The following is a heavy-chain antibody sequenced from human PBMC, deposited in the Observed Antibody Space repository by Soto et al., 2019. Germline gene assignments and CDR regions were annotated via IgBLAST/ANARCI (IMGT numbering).Heavy chain of an antibody. D-gene: IGHD6-13*01. V-gene: IGHV3-66*01. Sequence: GGSLRLSCAASGFTVSNKYFSWVRQAPGGGLEWVSVLYNDGRTYYADSVKGRFTFSRDNCKNTLFLQMNSLRAEDTAIYYCARGVGKSWSHDNRGQQTLVTVSS. CDR1: GFTVSNKY. CDR3: ARGVGKSWSHDN. J-gene: IGHJ4*01. CDR2: LYNDGRT.